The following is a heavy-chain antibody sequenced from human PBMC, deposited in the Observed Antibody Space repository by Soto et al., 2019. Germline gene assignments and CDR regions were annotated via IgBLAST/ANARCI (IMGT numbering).Heavy chain of an antibody. D-gene: IGHD6-19*01. J-gene: IGHJ4*02. CDR3: AKSPRTSVAGPIDY. CDR1: RFTFSSYA. Sequence: AGSLRLSCAASRFTFSSYAMSWVRQAPGKGLEWVSAISGSGGSTYYADSVKGRFTISRDNSKNTLYLQMNSLRAEDTAVYYCAKSPRTSVAGPIDYWGQGTLVTVSS. V-gene: IGHV3-23*01. CDR2: ISGSGGST.